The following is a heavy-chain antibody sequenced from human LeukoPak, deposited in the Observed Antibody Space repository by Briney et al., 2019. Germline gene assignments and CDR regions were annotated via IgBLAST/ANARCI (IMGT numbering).Heavy chain of an antibody. V-gene: IGHV3-23*01. Sequence: GGSLRLSCAASGFTFSSYAMSWVRQAPGKGLEWVSCISDSGGITYYADSVQGRLTISRDNSKNTLYLQMNSLRAEDTAVYYCAKETGGNREGSYWYLDLWGRGTLVTVSS. CDR3: AKETGGNREGSYWYLDL. CDR2: ISDSGGIT. CDR1: GFTFSSYA. D-gene: IGHD4-23*01. J-gene: IGHJ2*01.